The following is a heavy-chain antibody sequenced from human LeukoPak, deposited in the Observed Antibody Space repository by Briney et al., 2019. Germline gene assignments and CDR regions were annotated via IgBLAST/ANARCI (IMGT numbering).Heavy chain of an antibody. D-gene: IGHD2-8*01. CDR3: AKVGASEWSIVLGPVEY. CDR1: GFTFGNYG. J-gene: IGHJ4*02. Sequence: GGSLRLSCAASGFTFGNYGMHWVRQAPGKGLEWVSVMSHDGSAKYYADSVKGRFTISRDNSKNTLYLQMNSLRAEDTAVYYCAKVGASEWSIVLGPVEYWGQGTLVTVSS. V-gene: IGHV3-30*18. CDR2: MSHDGSAK.